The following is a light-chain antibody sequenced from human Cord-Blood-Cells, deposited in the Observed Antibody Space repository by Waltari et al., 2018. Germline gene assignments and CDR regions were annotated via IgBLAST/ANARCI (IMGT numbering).Light chain of an antibody. J-gene: IGKJ4*01. V-gene: IGKV1-33*01. CDR3: QQYDNLPLT. CDR2: DAS. CDR1: QDISNY. Sequence: DIQMTQSPSSLSASVGDRVTITCQASQDISNYLNWYKQKPGKATKLLIYDASNLETGVPSRFSGSGSGTDFTFTISSLQPEDIATYYCQQYDNLPLTFGGGTKVEIK.